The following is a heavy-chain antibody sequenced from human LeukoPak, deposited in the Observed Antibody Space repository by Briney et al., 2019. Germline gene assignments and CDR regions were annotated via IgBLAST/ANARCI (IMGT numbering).Heavy chain of an antibody. CDR2: INDNSGGT. D-gene: IGHD3-9*01. J-gene: IGHJ3*02. V-gene: IGHV1-2*02. Sequence: ASVKVSCKASGYTFTGYYMHWVRQAPGQGLEWMGWINDNSGGTNYAQKFQGRVTMTRDTSISTAYMELSRLRSDDTAVYYCARDYDILTGYLHDAFDIWGQGTMVTVSS. CDR1: GYTFTGYY. CDR3: ARDYDILTGYLHDAFDI.